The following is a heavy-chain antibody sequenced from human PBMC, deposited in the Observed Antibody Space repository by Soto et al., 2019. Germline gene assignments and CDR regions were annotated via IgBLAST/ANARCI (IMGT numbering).Heavy chain of an antibody. D-gene: IGHD2-2*01. CDR2: ISAYNGNT. Sequence: ASVKVSCKASGYTFTSYGISWVRRAPGQGLEWMGWISAYNGNTNYAQKLQGRVTMTTDTSTSTAYMELRSLRSDDTAVYYCARGGYCSSTSCFVYYYYGMDVWGQGTTVTVSS. V-gene: IGHV1-18*04. J-gene: IGHJ6*02. CDR1: GYTFTSYG. CDR3: ARGGYCSSTSCFVYYYYGMDV.